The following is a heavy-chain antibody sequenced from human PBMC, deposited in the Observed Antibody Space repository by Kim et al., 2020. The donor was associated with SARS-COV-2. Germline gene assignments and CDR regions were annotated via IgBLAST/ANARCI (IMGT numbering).Heavy chain of an antibody. J-gene: IGHJ6*01. CDR3: ASLGGSSSGPGGYYYGMD. Sequence: SETLSLTCAVYGGSFSGYYWSWIRQPPGKGLEWIGEINHSGSTNYNPSLKSRVTISVDTSKNQFSLKLSSVTAADTAVYYCASLGGSSSGPGGYYYGMD. D-gene: IGHD3-22*01. V-gene: IGHV4-34*01. CDR1: GGSFSGYY. CDR2: INHSGST.